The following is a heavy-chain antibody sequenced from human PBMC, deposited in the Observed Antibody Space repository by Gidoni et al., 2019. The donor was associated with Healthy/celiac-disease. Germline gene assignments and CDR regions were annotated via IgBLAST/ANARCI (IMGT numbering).Heavy chain of an antibody. V-gene: IGHV3-21*01. CDR1: GFTFSSYS. D-gene: IGHD3-9*01. CDR2: ISSSSSYI. Sequence: EVQLVESGGGLVKPGGSLRLSCAASGFTFSSYSMNWVRQAPGKGLEWVSSISSSSSYIYYADSVKGRFTISRDNAKNSLYLQMNSLRAEDTAVYYCARDAELRYFDFYYYYYYGMDVWGQGTTVTVSS. CDR3: ARDAELRYFDFYYYYYYGMDV. J-gene: IGHJ6*02.